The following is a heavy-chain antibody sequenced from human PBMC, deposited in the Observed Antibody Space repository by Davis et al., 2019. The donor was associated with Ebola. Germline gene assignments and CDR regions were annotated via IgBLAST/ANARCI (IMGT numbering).Heavy chain of an antibody. Sequence: SETLSLTCTVSGGSISSYYWSWIRQPPGKGLEWIGEINHSGSTNYNPSLKSRVTISVDTSKNQFSLKLSSVTAADTAVYYCASLRPSSGWNYYYGMDVWGQGTTVTVSS. V-gene: IGHV4-34*01. D-gene: IGHD6-19*01. CDR1: GGSISSYY. CDR2: INHSGST. CDR3: ASLRPSSGWNYYYGMDV. J-gene: IGHJ6*02.